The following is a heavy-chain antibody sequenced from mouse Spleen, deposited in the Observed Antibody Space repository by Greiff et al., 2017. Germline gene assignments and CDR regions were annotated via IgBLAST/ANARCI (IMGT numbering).Heavy chain of an antibody. CDR3: ASQTGDWYFDV. D-gene: IGHD4-1*01. J-gene: IGHJ1*01. V-gene: IGHV5-12*02. Sequence: EVQGVESGGGLVQPGGSLKLSCATSGFTFSDYYMYWVRQTPEKRLEWVAYISNGGGSTYYPDTVKGRFTISRDNAKNTLYLQMSRLKSEDTAMYYCASQTGDWYFDVWGAGTTVTVSS. CDR1: GFTFSDYY. CDR2: ISNGGGST.